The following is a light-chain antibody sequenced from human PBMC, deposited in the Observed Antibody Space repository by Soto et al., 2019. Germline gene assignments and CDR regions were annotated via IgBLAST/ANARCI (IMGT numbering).Light chain of an antibody. V-gene: IGLV2-11*01. CDR3: CSYAGSNNFV. Sequence: QSALTQPRSVSWSPGQSVTISCSGTSSDVGGYNYVSWYQQHPGKAPKLMIYDVSERPSGVPDRFSGSKSGNTASLTISGLQAEDEANYYCCSYAGSNNFVFGTGTKVTVL. CDR1: SSDVGGYNY. CDR2: DVS. J-gene: IGLJ1*01.